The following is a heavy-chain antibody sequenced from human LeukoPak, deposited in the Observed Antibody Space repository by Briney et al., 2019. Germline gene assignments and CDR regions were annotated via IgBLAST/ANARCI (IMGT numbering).Heavy chain of an antibody. CDR3: ARAIGKIGTYYFDY. CDR1: GGSISSYY. J-gene: IGHJ4*02. Sequence: SETLSLTCTVSGGSISSYYWSWIRQPPGKGLEWIGYIYYSGSTNYNPSLKGRVTISVDTSKNQFSLKLSSVTAADTAVYYCARAIGKIGTYYFDYWGQGTLVTVSS. V-gene: IGHV4-59*08. CDR2: IYYSGST. D-gene: IGHD1-26*01.